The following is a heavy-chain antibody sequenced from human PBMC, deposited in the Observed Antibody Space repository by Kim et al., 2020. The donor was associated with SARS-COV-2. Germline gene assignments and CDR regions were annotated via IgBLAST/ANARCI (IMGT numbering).Heavy chain of an antibody. CDR3: ARLDPITVTVDAFDI. Sequence: SETLSLTCTVSGGSISSSSYYWGWIRQPPGKGLEWIGSIYYSGSTYYNPSLKSRVTISVDTSKNQFSLKLSSVTAADTAVYYCARLDPITVTVDAFDIWGQGTMVTVSS. V-gene: IGHV4-39*01. J-gene: IGHJ3*02. CDR1: GGSISSSSYY. CDR2: IYYSGST. D-gene: IGHD6-19*01.